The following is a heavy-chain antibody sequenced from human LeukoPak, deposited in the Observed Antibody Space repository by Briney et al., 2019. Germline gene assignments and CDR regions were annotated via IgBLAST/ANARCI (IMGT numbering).Heavy chain of an antibody. D-gene: IGHD3-10*01. J-gene: IGHJ6*02. CDR2: ISGSGGST. Sequence: GGSLRLSCAASGFTFSSYAMSWVRQAPGKGLEWVSAISGSGGSTYYADSVKGRFTISRDNSKNTLYLQMNSLRAEDTAVYYCAKVGSGSSYIKYYYYGMDVWGQGTTVTVSS. V-gene: IGHV3-23*01. CDR1: GFTFSSYA. CDR3: AKVGSGSSYIKYYYYGMDV.